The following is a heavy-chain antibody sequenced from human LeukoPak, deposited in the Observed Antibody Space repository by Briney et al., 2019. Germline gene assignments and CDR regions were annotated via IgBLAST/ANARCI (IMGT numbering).Heavy chain of an antibody. CDR1: GYTFTNYY. D-gene: IGHD2-2*01. V-gene: IGHV1-46*01. J-gene: IGHJ4*02. Sequence: GASVKVSCKASGYTFTNYYMHWLRQAPGQGLEWMGIINPSRGTTVYAQNFEGRVTMTRDTSTSTVYMELSSLRSEDSAVCYCAREYCGTTSCYTPPRMGHHFDFWGQGTLVTVSS. CDR2: INPSRGTT. CDR3: AREYCGTTSCYTPPRMGHHFDF.